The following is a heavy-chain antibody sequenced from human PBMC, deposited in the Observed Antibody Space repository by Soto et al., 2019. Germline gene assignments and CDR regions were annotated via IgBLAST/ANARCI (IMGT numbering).Heavy chain of an antibody. D-gene: IGHD3-3*01. CDR2: ISYDGSNK. V-gene: IGHV3-30*18. J-gene: IGHJ4*02. Sequence: PGGSLRLSCAASGFTFSSYGMHWVRQAPGKGLEWVAVISYDGSNKYYADSVKGRFTISRDNSKNTLYLQMNSLRAEDTAVYYCAKLGIFGVVNSDYWGQGTLVTVSS. CDR1: GFTFSSYG. CDR3: AKLGIFGVVNSDY.